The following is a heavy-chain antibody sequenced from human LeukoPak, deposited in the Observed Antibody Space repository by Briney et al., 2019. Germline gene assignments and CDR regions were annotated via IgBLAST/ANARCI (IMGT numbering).Heavy chain of an antibody. D-gene: IGHD3-9*01. CDR1: GFTFSSYW. CDR2: IKQDGSEK. J-gene: IGHJ1*01. Sequence: GGSLRLSCAASGFTFSSYWMSWVRQAPGKGLEWVANIKQDGSEKYYVDSVKGRFTISRDNAKNSLYLQMNSLRAEDTAVYYCARRSDESLTGFDFWGQGTLVTVSS. V-gene: IGHV3-7*01. CDR3: ARRSDESLTGFDF.